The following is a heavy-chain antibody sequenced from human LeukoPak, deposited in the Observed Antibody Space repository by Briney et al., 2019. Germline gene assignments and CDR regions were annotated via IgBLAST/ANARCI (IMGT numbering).Heavy chain of an antibody. Sequence: GGSLRLSCAAPGFMFSHSAMTWVRQTPGKGLEWVSGISESGGATYYAGSAKGRFTISRDNSKNTLYLQMNSLRSDDTAVYYCATVGVGWVAFEYWGQGALVTVSP. D-gene: IGHD3-16*01. CDR3: ATVGVGWVAFEY. CDR2: ISESGGAT. J-gene: IGHJ4*02. V-gene: IGHV3-23*01. CDR1: GFMFSHSA.